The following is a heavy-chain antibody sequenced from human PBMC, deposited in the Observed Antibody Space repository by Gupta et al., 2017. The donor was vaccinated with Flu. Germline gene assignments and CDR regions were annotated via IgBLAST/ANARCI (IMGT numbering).Heavy chain of an antibody. V-gene: IGHV3-30-3*01. J-gene: IGHJ3*02. CDR3: ASGAYCSSTSCSNDAFDI. Sequence: KGLEWVAVISYDGSNKYYADSVKGRFTISRDNSKNTLYLQMNSLRAEDTAVYYCASGAYCSSTSCSNDAFDIWGQGTMVTVSS. CDR2: ISYDGSNK. D-gene: IGHD2-2*01.